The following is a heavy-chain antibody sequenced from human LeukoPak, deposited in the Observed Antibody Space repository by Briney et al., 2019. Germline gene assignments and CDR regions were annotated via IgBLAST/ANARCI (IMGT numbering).Heavy chain of an antibody. CDR2: INPNSGGT. D-gene: IGHD3-3*01. J-gene: IGHJ4*02. Sequence: ASVKVSCEASGYTFTGYYMHWVRQAPGQGLEWMGWINPNSGGTNYAQKFQGRVTMTRDTSISTAYMELSRLRSDDTAVYYCARDLNDFWSGYSYYFDYWGQGTLVTVSS. CDR3: ARDLNDFWSGYSYYFDY. CDR1: GYTFTGYY. V-gene: IGHV1-2*02.